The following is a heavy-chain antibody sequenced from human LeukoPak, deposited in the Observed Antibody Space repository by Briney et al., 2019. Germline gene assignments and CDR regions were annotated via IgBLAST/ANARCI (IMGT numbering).Heavy chain of an antibody. CDR2: ISAYNGNT. J-gene: IGHJ5*02. CDR3: ARRRQWLVRNWFDP. D-gene: IGHD6-19*01. Sequence: ASVKVSCKASGYTFTSYGISWVRQAPGQGLEWMGWISAYNGNTNYAQKLQGRVTMTTDTSTSTAYMELRSLRSDDTAMYYCARRRQWLVRNWFDPWGQGTLVTVSS. V-gene: IGHV1-18*01. CDR1: GYTFTSYG.